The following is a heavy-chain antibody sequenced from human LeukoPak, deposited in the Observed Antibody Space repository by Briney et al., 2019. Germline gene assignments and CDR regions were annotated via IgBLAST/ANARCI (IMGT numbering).Heavy chain of an antibody. Sequence: PGGSLRLSCAASGFTFSDYYMSWIRQAPGKGLEWVSYISSSSSYTNYADSVKGRFTISRDNAKNSLYLQMNSLRAEDTAVYYCARGLQSGADWFDPWGQGTLVTVSS. CDR2: ISSSSSYT. V-gene: IGHV3-11*05. D-gene: IGHD4-11*01. CDR3: ARGLQSGADWFDP. CDR1: GFTFSDYY. J-gene: IGHJ5*02.